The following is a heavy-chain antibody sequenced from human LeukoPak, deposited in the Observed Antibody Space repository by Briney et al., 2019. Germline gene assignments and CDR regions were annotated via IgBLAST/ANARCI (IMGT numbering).Heavy chain of an antibody. V-gene: IGHV1-46*01. D-gene: IGHD6-13*01. J-gene: IGHJ4*02. Sequence: GASVKVSCKASGYTFTSYYMHWVRQAPGQGLEWMGIINPSGGSTSYAQKFQGRVTMTRDTSTSTVYMELSSLRSEDTAVYYRARGEGFRGSSWYLFDYWGQGTLVTVSS. CDR2: INPSGGST. CDR3: ARGEGFRGSSWYLFDY. CDR1: GYTFTSYY.